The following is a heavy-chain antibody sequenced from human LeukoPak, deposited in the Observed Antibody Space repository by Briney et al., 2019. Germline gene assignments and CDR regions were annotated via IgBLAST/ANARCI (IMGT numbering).Heavy chain of an antibody. CDR2: IFYSEST. V-gene: IGHV4-59*01. Sequence: SETLSLTCTVSGGSISSYYWNWIRQPPGKGLEWIGYIFYSESTNYNPSLKSRVTISLDTSQNQFSLKLSSVTAADTAVYYCARDSGIPSYYYYMDVWGKGTTVTISS. D-gene: IGHD2-21*01. CDR1: GGSISSYY. J-gene: IGHJ6*03. CDR3: ARDSGIPSYYYYMDV.